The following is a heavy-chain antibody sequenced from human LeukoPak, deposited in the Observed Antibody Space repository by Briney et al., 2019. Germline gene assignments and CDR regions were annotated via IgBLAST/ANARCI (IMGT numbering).Heavy chain of an antibody. CDR1: GFTFRSNW. J-gene: IGHJ4*02. CDR2: INSDGSST. Sequence: PGGSLRLSCAASGFTFRSNWMHWVRPAPGKGLVWVARINSDGSSTDYADSVKGRFTISRDNAKNTLYLQMNSLRAEDTAVYYCARGGSYSSSSFDYWGQGTLVTVSS. CDR3: ARGGSYSSSSFDY. V-gene: IGHV3-74*01. D-gene: IGHD6-13*01.